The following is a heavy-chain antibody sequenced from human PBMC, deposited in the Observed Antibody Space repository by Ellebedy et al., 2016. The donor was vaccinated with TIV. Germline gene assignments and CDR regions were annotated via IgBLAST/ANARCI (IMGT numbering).Heavy chain of an antibody. CDR1: GFTFSSYS. CDR2: ISSSSYI. J-gene: IGHJ4*02. D-gene: IGHD2-2*01. CDR3: LLGYCSSTSCLFDY. Sequence: GGSLRLXXAASGFTFSSYSMNWVRQAPGKGLEWVSSISSSSYIYYADSVKGRFTISRDNAKNSLYLQMNSLRAEDTAVYYCLLGYCSSTSCLFDYWGQGTLVTVSS. V-gene: IGHV3-21*01.